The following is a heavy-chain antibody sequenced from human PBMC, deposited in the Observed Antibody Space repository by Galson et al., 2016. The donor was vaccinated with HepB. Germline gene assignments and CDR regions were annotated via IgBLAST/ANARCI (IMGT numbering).Heavy chain of an antibody. J-gene: IGHJ4*02. CDR2: LVPPLNLT. Sequence: SVKVSCKASGGTFSSYSFTWVRQAPGQGLEWMGRLVPPLNLTNYAQRFQGRVTITADKSTTAAFMELNSLRSEDTAVYYCVIDYGHYSGRYWGQGTLVTVSS. V-gene: IGHV1-69*02. CDR1: GGTFSSYS. CDR3: VIDYGHYSGRY. D-gene: IGHD4-17*01.